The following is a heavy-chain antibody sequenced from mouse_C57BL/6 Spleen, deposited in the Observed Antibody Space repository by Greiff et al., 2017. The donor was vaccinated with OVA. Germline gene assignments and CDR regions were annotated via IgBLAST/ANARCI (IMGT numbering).Heavy chain of an antibody. CDR1: GYTFTDYE. CDR2: IDPETGGT. Sequence: VKLQESGAELVRPGASVTLSCKASGYTFTDYEMHWVKQTPVHGLEWIGAIDPETGGTTYNQKFKGKAILTADKSSSTAYMELRSLTSEDSAVYYCTRGDYGYPAYWGQGTLVTVSA. D-gene: IGHD2-2*01. V-gene: IGHV1-15*01. CDR3: TRGDYGYPAY. J-gene: IGHJ3*01.